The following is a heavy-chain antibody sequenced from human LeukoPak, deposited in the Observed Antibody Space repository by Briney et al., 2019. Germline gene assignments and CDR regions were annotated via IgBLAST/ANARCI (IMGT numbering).Heavy chain of an antibody. V-gene: IGHV3-21*01. Sequence: GGSLRLSCAASGFTFSSYSMNWVRQAPGKGVERVSSVSSSSSYIYYADSVKGRFTISRDNAKNSLYLQMNSLRAEDTAGYYCARDGYTNGGFDYWGQGTLVTVSS. D-gene: IGHD5-24*01. CDR3: ARDGYTNGGFDY. J-gene: IGHJ4*02. CDR1: GFTFSSYS. CDR2: VSSSSSYI.